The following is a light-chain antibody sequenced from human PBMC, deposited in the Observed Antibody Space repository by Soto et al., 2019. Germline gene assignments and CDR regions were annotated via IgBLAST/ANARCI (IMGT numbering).Light chain of an antibody. V-gene: IGLV1-51*02. CDR1: SSNIGNNY. CDR3: GTWDSSLSPLYV. J-gene: IGLJ1*01. CDR2: ENN. Sequence: QSVLTQPPSVSAAPGQKVTISCSGSSSNIGNNYVSWYQQLPGTAPKLLIYENNKRPSGIPDRFSGSKSGTSATLGITGLQTGDEADYYCGTWDSSLSPLYVFGPGTKVTVL.